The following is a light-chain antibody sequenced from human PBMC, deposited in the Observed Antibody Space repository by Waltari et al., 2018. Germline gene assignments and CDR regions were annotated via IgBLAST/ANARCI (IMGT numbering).Light chain of an antibody. CDR2: EAS. J-gene: IGKJ4*02. Sequence: EIVLTQSPPTLSLSPGERATLSCRASQSVTTSLAWYQQKPGQAPRLLIFEASDRATGVPARFSGSGSGTDFTLTISSLGPEDFAVYFCHQRTSWPLTFGGGTQVEFK. V-gene: IGKV3-11*01. CDR1: QSVTTS. CDR3: HQRTSWPLT.